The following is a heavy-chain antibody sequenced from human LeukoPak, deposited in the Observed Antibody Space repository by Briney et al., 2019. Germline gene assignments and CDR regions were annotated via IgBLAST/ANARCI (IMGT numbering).Heavy chain of an antibody. Sequence: SETLSLTCTVSGGSISSGSYYWSWIRQPAGKGLEWIGRIFTIGSTNYNPSLKSRVTISVDTSKNQFSLKLSSVTAADTAVYYCAREAGGVGFDYWGQGTPVTVSS. J-gene: IGHJ4*02. D-gene: IGHD3-10*01. CDR2: IFTIGST. CDR3: AREAGGVGFDY. CDR1: GGSISSGSYY. V-gene: IGHV4-61*02.